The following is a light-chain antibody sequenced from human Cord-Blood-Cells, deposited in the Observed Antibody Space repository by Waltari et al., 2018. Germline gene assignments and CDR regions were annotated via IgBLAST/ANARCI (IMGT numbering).Light chain of an antibody. CDR2: YDS. V-gene: IGLV3-21*04. CDR1: TIGSKI. J-gene: IGLJ3*02. Sequence: SYVLTQPPSVSVATGTTARIACGGDTIGSKIVHWYQQKPGQAPVLVIYYDSDRPSGSPERFSGSNSGNTATLTISRGEAGDEADYYCQVWDSSSDHWVFGGGTKLTVL. CDR3: QVWDSSSDHWV.